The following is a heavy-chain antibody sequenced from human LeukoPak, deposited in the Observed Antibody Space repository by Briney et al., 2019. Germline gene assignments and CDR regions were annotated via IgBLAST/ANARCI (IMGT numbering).Heavy chain of an antibody. V-gene: IGHV3-11*01. J-gene: IGHJ4*02. CDR3: ATSYDYDSSGYYGRIDY. Sequence: GGSLRLSCAASGFTFSDYYMSWIRQAPGKGLEWVSYISSSGSTIYYADSVKGRFTISRDNAKNSLYLQMNSLRAEDTAVYYCATSYDYDSSGYYGRIDYWGQGTLVTVSS. CDR1: GFTFSDYY. D-gene: IGHD3-22*01. CDR2: ISSSGSTI.